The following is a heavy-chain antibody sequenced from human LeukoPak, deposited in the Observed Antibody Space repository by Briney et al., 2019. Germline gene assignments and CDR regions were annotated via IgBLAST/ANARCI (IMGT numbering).Heavy chain of an antibody. CDR2: ISYDGSNE. CDR1: GFTFSNYA. D-gene: IGHD6-19*01. CDR3: ARGGWVMAGRDFDY. Sequence: PGRSLRLSCGASGFTFSNYAMHWVRQAPGKGLEWVAVISYDGSNEYYADSVKGRFTISRDNSKNTLYLQMNSLRAEDTAVYYCARGGWVMAGRDFDYWGQGTLVTVSS. V-gene: IGHV3-30-3*01. J-gene: IGHJ4*02.